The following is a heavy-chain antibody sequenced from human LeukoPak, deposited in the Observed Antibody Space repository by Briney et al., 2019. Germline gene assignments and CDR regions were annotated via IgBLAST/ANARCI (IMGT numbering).Heavy chain of an antibody. CDR2: ISSSGSII. D-gene: IGHD2-15*01. CDR3: ARSSAATAYYYYYVDV. CDR1: GFTFSDYY. V-gene: IGHV3-11*01. Sequence: GGSLRLSCAASGFTFSDYYMSWIRQAPGKGLEWVSYISSSGSIIYYADSVKGRFTISRDNAKNSLYLQMHSLRAEDTAVYYCARSSAATAYYYYYVDVWGKGTTVTVSS. J-gene: IGHJ6*03.